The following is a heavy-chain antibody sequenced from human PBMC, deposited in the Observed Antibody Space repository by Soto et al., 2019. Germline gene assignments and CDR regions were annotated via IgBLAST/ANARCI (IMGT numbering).Heavy chain of an antibody. J-gene: IGHJ4*02. CDR1: GFSFTSYA. D-gene: IGHD5-12*01. V-gene: IGHV3-23*01. Sequence: EVHLLESGGGLVQPGGSLRLSCAASGFSFTSYAMMWVRQAPAKGLEWVSVISSSGGSYYFADSVKCRFTISRDNSKNMLYLEMNILRAEDTAIYFCAKGSIEYSAWIDYWGQGTLVIVSS. CDR2: ISSSGGSY. CDR3: AKGSIEYSAWIDY.